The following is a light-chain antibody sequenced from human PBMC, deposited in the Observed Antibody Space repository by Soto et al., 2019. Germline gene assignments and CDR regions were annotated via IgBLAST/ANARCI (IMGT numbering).Light chain of an antibody. J-gene: IGLJ1*01. V-gene: IGLV2-14*01. CDR1: SSDVGRYNY. Sequence: QSVLTQPASVSGSPGQSITISCTGSSSDVGRYNYVSWYQHHPGKASKLMIYEVSNRPSGVSNLFSGSKSGNTASLTISGLQAEDEADYHCSSFASGSTLYVFGTGTKVTVL. CDR2: EVS. CDR3: SSFASGSTLYV.